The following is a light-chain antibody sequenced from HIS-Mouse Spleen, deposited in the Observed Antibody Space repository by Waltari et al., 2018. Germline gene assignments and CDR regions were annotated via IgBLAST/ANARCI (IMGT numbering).Light chain of an antibody. CDR3: QAWDSSYSV. CDR2: QDS. J-gene: IGLJ2*01. CDR1: KLGDKY. V-gene: IGLV3-1*01. Sequence: SYELTQPPSVSVSPGQTASITCSGDKLGDKYACWYQQKPGQSPVLVIYQDSKRPSGIPERFSGSNSGNTATLTISGTQAMDEAYYYCQAWDSSYSVFGGGTKLTVL.